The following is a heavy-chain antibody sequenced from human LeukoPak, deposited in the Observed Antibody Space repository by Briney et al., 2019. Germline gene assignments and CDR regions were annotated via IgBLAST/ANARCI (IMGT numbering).Heavy chain of an antibody. CDR3: ARGRTTIEYYYGMDV. Sequence: SETLSLTCAVYGGSFSGYYWRWIRQPPGKGLEWIGEINHSGSTNYNPSLKSRVTISVDTSKNQFSLKLSSVTAADTAVYYCARGRTTIEYYYGMDVWGQGTTVTVSS. CDR1: GGSFSGYY. CDR2: INHSGST. D-gene: IGHD5-12*01. V-gene: IGHV4-34*01. J-gene: IGHJ6*02.